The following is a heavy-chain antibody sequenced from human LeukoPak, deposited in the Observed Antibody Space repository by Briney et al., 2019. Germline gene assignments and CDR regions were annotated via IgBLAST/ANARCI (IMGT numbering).Heavy chain of an antibody. J-gene: IGHJ6*03. D-gene: IGHD3-10*01. CDR2: ISGSGGST. CDR3: AKDLGDTMVRGVIISYYYYYMDV. Sequence: GWSLRLSCAASGFTFSSYAMSWVRQAPGKGLEWVSAISGSGGSTYYADSVKGRFTISRDNSKNTLYLQMNSLRAEDTAVYYCAKDLGDTMVRGVIISYYYYYMDVWGKGTTVTVCS. CDR1: GFTFSSYA. V-gene: IGHV3-23*01.